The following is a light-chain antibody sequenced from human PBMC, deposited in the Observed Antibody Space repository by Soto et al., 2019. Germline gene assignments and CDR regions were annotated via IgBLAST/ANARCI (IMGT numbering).Light chain of an antibody. J-gene: IGKJ5*01. CDR2: VAS. CDR3: QQRSNWPIT. Sequence: EIVWTHSPATLSLSPGERATLSCRASQSVSSYLAWYQQKPGQAPRLLIYVASNRATGIPARFSGSGSGTDFTLTISSLQPEDFAVYYCQQRSNWPITFGQGTRLET. V-gene: IGKV3-11*01. CDR1: QSVSSY.